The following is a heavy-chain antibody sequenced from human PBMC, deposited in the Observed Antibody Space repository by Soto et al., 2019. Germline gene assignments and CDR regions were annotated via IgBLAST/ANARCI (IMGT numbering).Heavy chain of an antibody. V-gene: IGHV4-4*02. CDR1: GGYFTSNNW. J-gene: IGHJ4*02. Sequence: TSETPSLTCAVSGGYFTSNNWWTWVRQPPGQGLEWIGEIYRTGSTNYNPSLKSRVTISLDKSENQFSLKVTSLTAADTAVYYCASRDPGTSVDYWGQGTLVTVSS. CDR2: IYRTGST. D-gene: IGHD1-7*01. CDR3: ASRDPGTSVDY.